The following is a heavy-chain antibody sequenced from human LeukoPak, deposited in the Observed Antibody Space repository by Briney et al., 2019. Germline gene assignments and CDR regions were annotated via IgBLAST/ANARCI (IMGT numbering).Heavy chain of an antibody. CDR3: ARQADYNTLTGYHKGHLDY. V-gene: IGHV5-51*01. CDR1: GYSFTSYW. J-gene: IGHJ4*02. Sequence: GASLKISCKASGYSFTSYWIAWVRQMPGKGPEWMGIINPDDSDTRYSTSFQGQVTISADKSINTAYLQWNSLKASDTAMYYCARQADYNTLTGYHKGHLDYWGQGTLVTVSS. D-gene: IGHD3-9*01. CDR2: INPDDSDT.